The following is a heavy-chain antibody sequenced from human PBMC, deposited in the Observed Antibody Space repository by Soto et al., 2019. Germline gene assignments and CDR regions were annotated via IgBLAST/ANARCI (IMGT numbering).Heavy chain of an antibody. Sequence: QVQLVESGGGVVQPGRSLRLSCAASGFTFSSYVMHWVRQAPGKGLEWVAVISYDGNNKYYADSVKGRFTISRDKSKNTLCLRMNGLTAKDTAVYYCDRVGCDGGRCSTLMELRYGMDFWGQGTPVTV. J-gene: IGHJ6*02. CDR2: ISYDGNNK. V-gene: IGHV3-30-3*01. CDR3: DRVGCDGGRCSTLMELRYGMDF. D-gene: IGHD2-15*01. CDR1: GFTFSSYV.